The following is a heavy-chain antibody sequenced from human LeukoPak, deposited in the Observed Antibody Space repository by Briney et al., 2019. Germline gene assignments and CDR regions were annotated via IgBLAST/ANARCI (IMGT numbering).Heavy chain of an antibody. J-gene: IGHJ4*02. CDR1: GFTFSSNW. CDR3: VYSGNFRFDY. D-gene: IGHD1-26*01. CDR2: ISPDGTST. V-gene: IGHV3-74*01. Sequence: GGSLRLSCAASGFTFSSNWIHWVRQVPGKGLVWVPRISPDGTSTTYADSVKGRFTISRDNAKNTLYLQMNTLRAEDTAVYYCVYSGNFRFDYWGQGTLVTVSS.